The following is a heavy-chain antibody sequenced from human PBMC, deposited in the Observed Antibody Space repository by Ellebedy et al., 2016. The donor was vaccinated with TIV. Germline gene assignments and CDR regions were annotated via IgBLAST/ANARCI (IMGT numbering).Heavy chain of an antibody. CDR2: VNPKSGNT. CDR1: GYTYTNYD. J-gene: IGHJ4*02. V-gene: IGHV1-8*01. Sequence: VSVKVSCXASGYTYTNYDMSWVRQATGQGLEWMGWVNPKSGNTGYAQRFQGRVTMTRSTSISAVHMELSGLRSEDTAVYYWARDLGIAAAGTGFDYWGQGTLVTVSS. D-gene: IGHD6-13*01. CDR3: ARDLGIAAAGTGFDY.